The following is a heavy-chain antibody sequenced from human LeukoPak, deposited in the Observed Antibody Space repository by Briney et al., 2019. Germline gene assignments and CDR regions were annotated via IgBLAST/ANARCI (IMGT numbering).Heavy chain of an antibody. Sequence: PGGSLRLSCAASGFAFSSYEMVWVRQAPGKGLEWVSYIRSSGSTIYYADSVKGRFTISRDNAKNSLYLQMNSLRAEDTALYYCARDRDYYGSGTTTSGYWGQGTLVTVSS. CDR2: IRSSGSTI. V-gene: IGHV3-48*03. CDR1: GFAFSSYE. CDR3: ARDRDYYGSGTTTSGY. D-gene: IGHD3-10*01. J-gene: IGHJ4*02.